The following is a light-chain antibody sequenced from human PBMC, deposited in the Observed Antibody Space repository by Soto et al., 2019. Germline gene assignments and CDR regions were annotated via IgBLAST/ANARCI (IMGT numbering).Light chain of an antibody. CDR1: QSVSSY. Sequence: EIVLTQSPATLSLSPGARATLSCRARQSVSSYLAWYQQNPGQAPRLLIYDASNRATGIPARFSGSGSGTDFTLTISSLEPEELAVEYCQQRNSFGQGTKLEIK. V-gene: IGKV3-11*01. J-gene: IGKJ2*01. CDR2: DAS. CDR3: QQRNS.